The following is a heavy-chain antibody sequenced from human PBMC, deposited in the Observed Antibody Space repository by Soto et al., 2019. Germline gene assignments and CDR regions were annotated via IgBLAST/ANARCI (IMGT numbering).Heavy chain of an antibody. CDR2: IWYDGSNK. V-gene: IGHV3-33*01. J-gene: IGHJ4*02. Sequence: GGSLRLSCAASGFTFSSYGMHWVRQAPGKGLEWVAVIWYDGSNKYYADSVKGRFTISRDNSKNTLYLQMNSLRAEDTAVYYCAREPGGPYYFDYWGQGTLVTVSS. CDR1: GFTFSSYG. D-gene: IGHD3-16*01. CDR3: AREPGGPYYFDY.